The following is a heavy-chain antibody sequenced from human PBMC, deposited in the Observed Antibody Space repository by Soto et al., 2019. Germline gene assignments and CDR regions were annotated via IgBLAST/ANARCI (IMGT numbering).Heavy chain of an antibody. Sequence: PGESLKISCKGSGYSFTSYWIGWVRQMPGKGLEWMGIIYPGDSDTRYSPSFQGQVTISADKSISTAYLQWSSLKASDTAMYYCARHSPSSSGHGIRYYYYYYRDVWGKRTTVTVSS. CDR1: GYSFTSYW. CDR2: IYPGDSDT. V-gene: IGHV5-51*01. D-gene: IGHD6-13*01. J-gene: IGHJ6*03. CDR3: ARHSPSSSGHGIRYYYYYYRDV.